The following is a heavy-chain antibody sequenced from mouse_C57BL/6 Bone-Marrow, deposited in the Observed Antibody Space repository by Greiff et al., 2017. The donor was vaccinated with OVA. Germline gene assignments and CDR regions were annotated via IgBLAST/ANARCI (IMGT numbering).Heavy chain of an antibody. CDR1: GFTFSDYG. J-gene: IGHJ4*01. CDR3: ARGYYDSSYGYYAMDY. V-gene: IGHV5-17*01. CDR2: ISSGSSTI. D-gene: IGHD1-1*01. Sequence: EVKLMESGGGLVKPGGSLKLSCAASGFTFSDYGMHWVRQAPEKGLEWVAYISSGSSTIYYADTVKGRFTISRDNAKNTMFLQMTSLRSEDTAMYYCARGYYDSSYGYYAMDYWGQGTSVTVSS.